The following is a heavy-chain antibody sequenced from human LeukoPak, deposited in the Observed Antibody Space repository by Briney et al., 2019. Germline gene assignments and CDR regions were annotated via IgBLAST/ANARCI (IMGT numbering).Heavy chain of an antibody. CDR1: GFTFSNYA. J-gene: IGHJ4*02. V-gene: IGHV3-23*01. Sequence: GGSLRLSCAASGFTFSNYAMNWVRQAPGKGLEWVAVLIGSSGATDYADSVKGWFTIYRDNSKNTLFLQMNSLRAEDTAIYYCAKGAYDYIEIAYFDYWGQGALVTVSS. CDR2: LIGSSGAT. D-gene: IGHD5-12*01. CDR3: AKGAYDYIEIAYFDY.